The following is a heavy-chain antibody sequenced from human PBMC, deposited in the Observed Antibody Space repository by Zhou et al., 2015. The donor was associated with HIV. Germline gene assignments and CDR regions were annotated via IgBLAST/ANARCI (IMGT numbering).Heavy chain of an antibody. V-gene: IGHV1-24*01. CDR1: GYTLTELS. CDR3: VTPKYSSGWYLAAARYWYFDL. J-gene: IGHJ2*01. Sequence: QVQLVQSGAEVKKPGASVKVSCKVSGYTLTELSMHWVRQAPGKGLEWMGGFDPEDGETIYAQKFQGRVSMTEDTSTDTAYMELSSLRSEDTAVYYCVTPKYSSGWYLAAARYWYFDLWGRGTLVTVSS. CDR2: FDPEDGET. D-gene: IGHD6-19*01.